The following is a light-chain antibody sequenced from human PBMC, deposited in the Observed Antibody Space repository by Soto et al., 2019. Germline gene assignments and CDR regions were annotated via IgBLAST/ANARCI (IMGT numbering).Light chain of an antibody. J-gene: IGKJ3*01. Sequence: DVQMTQSPSSLSASVGDRVTITCRASQSISSYLNWYQQKPGKAPKLLIYAASSLQSRVPSRFSGSGSGTHFTLTISSLQPEDFATYYCQQTYSTPPFTFGPGTKVDIK. CDR3: QQTYSTPPFT. CDR2: AAS. V-gene: IGKV1-39*01. CDR1: QSISSY.